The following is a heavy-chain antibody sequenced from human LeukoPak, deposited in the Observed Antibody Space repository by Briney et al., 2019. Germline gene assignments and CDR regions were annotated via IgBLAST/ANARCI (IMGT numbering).Heavy chain of an antibody. J-gene: IGHJ4*02. V-gene: IGHV3-64*01. CDR1: GFTFSSYA. CDR3: ARGPHLWFGELLPLDY. Sequence: TGGSLRLSCAASGFTFSSYAMHWVRQAPGKGLEYVSAISSNGGSTYYANSVKGRFTISRDNSKNTLYLQMGSLRAEDMAVYYCARGPHLWFGELLPLDYWGQGTLVTVSS. CDR2: ISSNGGST. D-gene: IGHD3-10*01.